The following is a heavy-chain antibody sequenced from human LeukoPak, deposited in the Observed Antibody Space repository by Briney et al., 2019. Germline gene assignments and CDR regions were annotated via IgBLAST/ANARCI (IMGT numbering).Heavy chain of an antibody. Sequence: GGSLRLSCEASGNYWMHWVRQAPGKGLVWVSHINSDGSSTSYADSVRGRFTISRDNAKNTLYLQMNSLRAEDTAVYYCARRVVVPAAPYYFDYWGQGTLVTVSS. J-gene: IGHJ4*02. CDR1: GNYW. CDR3: ARRVVVPAAPYYFDY. D-gene: IGHD2-2*01. CDR2: INSDGSST. V-gene: IGHV3-74*01.